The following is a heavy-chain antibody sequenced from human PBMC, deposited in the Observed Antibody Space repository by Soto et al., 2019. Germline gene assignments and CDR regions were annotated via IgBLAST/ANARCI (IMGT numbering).Heavy chain of an antibody. J-gene: IGHJ6*02. CDR2: IYYSGST. D-gene: IGHD2-2*01. V-gene: IGHV4-39*01. Sequence: QLQLQESGPGLVKPSETLSLTCTVSGGSISSSSYYWGWIRQPPGKGLEWIGSIYYSGSTYYNPSLKSRVTISVDTSKNQFSLKVSSVTAADTAVYYRARHSGGVVVAGFYDMDVWGQGTTVTVSS. CDR1: GGSISSSSYY. CDR3: ARHSGGVVVAGFYDMDV.